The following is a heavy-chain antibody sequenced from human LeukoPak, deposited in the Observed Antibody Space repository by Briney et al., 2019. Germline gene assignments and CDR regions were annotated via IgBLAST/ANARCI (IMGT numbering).Heavy chain of an antibody. J-gene: IGHJ6*03. CDR3: ARGDYSPIYYYYHMDV. V-gene: IGHV4-61*02. Sequence: KSSETLSLTCTVSGGSVSSGSYHWNWIRQPAGEGLEWIGRIYSSWNTNYNPSLKSRVTISVDTSKNQFSLKVNSATAADSAVYYCARGDYSPIYYYYHMDVWGKGTTVTISS. CDR1: GGSVSSGSYH. D-gene: IGHD5-12*01. CDR2: IYSSWNT.